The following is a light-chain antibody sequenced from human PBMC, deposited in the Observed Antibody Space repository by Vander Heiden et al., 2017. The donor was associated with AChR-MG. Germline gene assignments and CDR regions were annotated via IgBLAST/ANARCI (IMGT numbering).Light chain of an antibody. J-gene: IGKJ4*01. CDR1: QGLSRT. Sequence: AIQLTQSPSSLSASVGDRVTITCRASQGLSRTLAWYQQKAGQAPNLLIYDASSLEDGVPSRFSGTGYGTDFTLIISSLQPEDSATYYCQQVSLYPLTFGGGTKVEIK. CDR2: DAS. V-gene: IGKV1-13*02. CDR3: QQVSLYPLT.